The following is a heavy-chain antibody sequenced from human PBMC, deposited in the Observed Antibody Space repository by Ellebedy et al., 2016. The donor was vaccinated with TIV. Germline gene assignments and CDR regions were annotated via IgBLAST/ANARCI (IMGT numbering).Heavy chain of an antibody. CDR1: GFSISPYA. J-gene: IGHJ4*02. CDR2: IRYDGRET. D-gene: IGHD6-25*01. Sequence: PGGSLRLSCVVSGFSISPYAMQWVRQAPGKGLEWVAVIRYDGRETHYADAVEGRFTMSRDNSRNTVYLEMNSLRSADTAVYYCARDVALGGGSKGYLDYWGQGTLVTVSS. V-gene: IGHV3-30*01. CDR3: ARDVALGGGSKGYLDY.